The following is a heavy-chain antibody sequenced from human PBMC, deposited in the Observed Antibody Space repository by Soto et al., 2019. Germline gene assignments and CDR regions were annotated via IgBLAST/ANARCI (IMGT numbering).Heavy chain of an antibody. CDR2: VSPHSAST. D-gene: IGHD6-6*01. CDR1: GYTFTAYD. V-gene: IGHV1-8*01. CDR3: ARGGYSSSWEFDF. Sequence: QVQLVQSGAEVRRPGASVRFSCKASGYTFTAYDINWVRQATGQGLEWMGWVSPHSASTGFAQKFRGRITMTTNTTITTAYMELTSLRPDDSAVYFCARGGYSSSWEFDFWGPGTMVTVSP. J-gene: IGHJ4*02.